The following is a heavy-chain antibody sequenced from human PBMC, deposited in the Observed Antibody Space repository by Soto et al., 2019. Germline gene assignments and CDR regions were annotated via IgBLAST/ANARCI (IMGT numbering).Heavy chain of an antibody. J-gene: IGHJ4*02. CDR3: ARESEDLTSNFDY. CDR2: ISSTTNYI. CDR1: GFTFTRYS. Sequence: GGSLRLSCAASGFTFTRYSMNWVRQAPGKGLEWVSSISSTTNYIYYGDSMKGRFTISRDNAKNSLYLEMNSLRAEDTAVYYFARESEDLTSNFDYWGQGTLVTVSS. V-gene: IGHV3-21*06.